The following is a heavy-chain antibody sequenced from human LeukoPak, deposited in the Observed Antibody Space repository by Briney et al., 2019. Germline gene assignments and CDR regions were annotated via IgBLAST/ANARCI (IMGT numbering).Heavy chain of an antibody. J-gene: IGHJ5*02. Sequence: ASETLSLTCTVSGGSISSSSYYWGWIRQPPGKGLEWIGSIYYSGSTYYNPSLKSRVTISVDTSKNQFSLKLSSVTAADTAVYYCARHMSDYYGSDYNWFDPWGQGTLVTVSS. V-gene: IGHV4-39*01. CDR3: ARHMSDYYGSDYNWFDP. CDR2: IYYSGST. CDR1: GGSISSSSYY. D-gene: IGHD3-10*01.